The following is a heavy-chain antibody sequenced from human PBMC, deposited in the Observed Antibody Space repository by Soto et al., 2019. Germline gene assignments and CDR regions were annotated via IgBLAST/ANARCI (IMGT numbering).Heavy chain of an antibody. CDR1: GGSISSGGYY. CDR2: IYYSGST. Sequence: SETLSLTCTVSGGSISSGGYYWSWIRQHPGKGLEWIGYIYYSGSTYYNPSLKSRVTISVDTSKNQFSLKLSSVTAAETAVYYCARAGYCSSTGCYDLSRNNWFDPGGQGTLVTVSS. CDR3: ARAGYCSSTGCYDLSRNNWFDP. J-gene: IGHJ5*02. V-gene: IGHV4-31*03. D-gene: IGHD2-2*01.